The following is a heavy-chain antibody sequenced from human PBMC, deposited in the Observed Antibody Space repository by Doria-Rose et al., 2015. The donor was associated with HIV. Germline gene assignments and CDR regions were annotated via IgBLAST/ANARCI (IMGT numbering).Heavy chain of an antibody. CDR3: ARGLLRGGWNDVDYYYGMDV. CDR1: GGSFSGYY. V-gene: IGHV4-34*01. J-gene: IGHJ6*02. D-gene: IGHD1-1*01. CDR2: IHHSGST. Sequence: QVQLQQWDAGLVKPSETLSLTCAVFGGSFSGYYWSWIRQPPGKGLEWIGAIHHSGSTKYKTSPKRRVTISLDTSKNLFSLKLSSVTAADTAVYYCARGLLRGGWNDVDYYYGMDVWGQGTTVTVSS.